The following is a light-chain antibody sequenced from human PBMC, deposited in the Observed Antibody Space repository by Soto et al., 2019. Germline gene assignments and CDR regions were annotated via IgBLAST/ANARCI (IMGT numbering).Light chain of an antibody. CDR2: NNN. V-gene: IGLV1-44*01. J-gene: IGLJ2*01. CDR3: AAWDDSLNVVV. Sequence: QSVLTQTPSASGTPGQRVTISCSGSSSNIGSNTVNWYQQLPGTAPKVLIYNNNERPSGVPDRFSGSKSGTSASLAISGLHSEDEADYYCAAWDDSLNVVVFGGGTKLTV. CDR1: SSNIGSNT.